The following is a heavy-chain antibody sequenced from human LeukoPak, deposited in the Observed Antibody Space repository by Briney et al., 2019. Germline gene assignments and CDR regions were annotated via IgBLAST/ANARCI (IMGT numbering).Heavy chain of an antibody. D-gene: IGHD3-9*01. J-gene: IGHJ4*02. CDR2: ISWNSGSI. V-gene: IGHV3-9*03. CDR3: AKDRGYDILTGSPFDY. CDR1: GFTFDDYA. Sequence: GRSLRLSCAASGFTFDDYAMHWVRQAPGKGLEWVSGISWNSGSIGYADSVKGRFTISRDNAKNSLYLQMNSLRAEDMALYYCAKDRGYDILTGSPFDYWGQGTLVTVSS.